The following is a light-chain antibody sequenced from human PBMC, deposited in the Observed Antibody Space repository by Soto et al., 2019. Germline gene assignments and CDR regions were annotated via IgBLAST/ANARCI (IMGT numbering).Light chain of an antibody. CDR2: EVS. CDR1: SSDVGGYNY. CDR3: SSYAGSNNFPYV. J-gene: IGLJ1*01. Sequence: QSALTQPPSASGSPGQSVTISCTGTSSDVGGYNYASWYQQHPGKAPKLMIYEVSKRPSGVPDRFAGSKSGNTASLTVSGLQAADEADYYCSSYAGSNNFPYVFGTGTKLTVL. V-gene: IGLV2-8*01.